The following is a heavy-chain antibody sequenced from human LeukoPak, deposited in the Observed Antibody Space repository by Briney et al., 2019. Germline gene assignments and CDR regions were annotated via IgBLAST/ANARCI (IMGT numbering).Heavy chain of an antibody. Sequence: PGGSLRLSCTASGFTFSSYAMGWVRQAPGKGLEWVSAISGRGGSTSYADSVKGRFTISRDNSKSTLDLQMSSLRAEDTAVYYCARYGPSASGRSLDYWGQGTLVTISS. J-gene: IGHJ4*02. V-gene: IGHV3-23*01. CDR2: ISGRGGST. D-gene: IGHD1-26*01. CDR3: ARYGPSASGRSLDY. CDR1: GFTFSSYA.